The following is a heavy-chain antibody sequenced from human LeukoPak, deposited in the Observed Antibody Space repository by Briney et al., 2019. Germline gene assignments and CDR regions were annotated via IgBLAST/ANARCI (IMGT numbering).Heavy chain of an antibody. V-gene: IGHV3-48*03. J-gene: IGHJ6*04. CDR3: AELGITMIGGV. CDR1: GFTFSSYE. D-gene: IGHD3-10*02. CDR2: ISSSGSTI. Sequence: GGSLRLSCAASGFTFSSYEMNWVRQAPGRGLEWVSYISSSGSTIYYADSVKGRFTISRDNAKNSLYLQMNRLRAEDTAVYYCAELGITMIGGVWGKGTTVTISS.